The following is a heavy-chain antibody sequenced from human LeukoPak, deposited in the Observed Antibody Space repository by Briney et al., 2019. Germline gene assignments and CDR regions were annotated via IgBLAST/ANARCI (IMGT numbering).Heavy chain of an antibody. J-gene: IGHJ6*03. CDR2: ISAYNGNT. CDR3: AREGELGYYYYMDV. V-gene: IGHV1-18*01. CDR1: GYTFTSYG. D-gene: IGHD1-7*01. Sequence: ASVKVSCKASGYTFTSYGISWVRQAPGQGLEWMGWISAYNGNTNYAQKLRGRVTMSTDTSTSTAYMELRSLRSDDTAVYYCAREGELGYYYYMDVWGKGTTVTVSS.